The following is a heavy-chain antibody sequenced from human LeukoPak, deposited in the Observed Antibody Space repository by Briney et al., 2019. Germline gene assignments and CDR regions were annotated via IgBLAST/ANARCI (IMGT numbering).Heavy chain of an antibody. J-gene: IGHJ5*02. CDR1: GFSISSDYY. V-gene: IGHV4-38-2*02. D-gene: IGHD3-10*01. CDR3: ARLVIP. CDR2: VSHSGIT. Sequence: PSETLSLTCTVSGFSISSDYYWGWIRQPPGKGLEWLGSVSHSGITYYNSSLNSRVTISVDTSKNHFSLTVNSVTAADTAVCYCARLVIPWGQGILVTVSS.